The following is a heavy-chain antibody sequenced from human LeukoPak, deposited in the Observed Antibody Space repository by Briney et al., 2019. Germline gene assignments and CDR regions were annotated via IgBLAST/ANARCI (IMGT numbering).Heavy chain of an antibody. Sequence: PGRSLRLSCAASGFSFGDYYMSWIRQAPGKGLELVSCISHSSIYTTYADSVQGRFTVSRDNAKNSLYLQMNSLRAEDTAVYYCAIMTWNSDYLGQGTLVTVSS. CDR2: ISHSSIYT. V-gene: IGHV3-11*03. J-gene: IGHJ4*02. D-gene: IGHD1-1*01. CDR3: AIMTWNSDY. CDR1: GFSFGDYY.